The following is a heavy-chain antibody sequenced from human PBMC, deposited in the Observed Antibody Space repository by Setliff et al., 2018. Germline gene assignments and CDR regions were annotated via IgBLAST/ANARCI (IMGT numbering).Heavy chain of an antibody. CDR3: ARYISSSSNYGMDV. Sequence: PTLVNPTQTLTLTCTFSGFSLSTNGMCVSWIRQPPGKALEWLARIDWDDDKYYSTSLKTRLTISKDTSKNQVVLTMTNMDPVDTATYYCARYISSSSNYGMDVWGQGTTVTVSS. D-gene: IGHD6-6*01. CDR1: GFSLSTNGMC. CDR2: IDWDDDK. V-gene: IGHV2-70*11. J-gene: IGHJ6*02.